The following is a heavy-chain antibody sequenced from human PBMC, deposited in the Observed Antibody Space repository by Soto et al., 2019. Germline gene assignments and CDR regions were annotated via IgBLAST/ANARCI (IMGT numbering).Heavy chain of an antibody. D-gene: IGHD6-25*01. V-gene: IGHV3-72*01. Sequence: EAQVVESGGGLVQPGGSLGLSCAASGFTFSDHYMDWVRQAPGKGLEWVVRIRNKANSHTTEYAASVKGRLTVSRDDSQSSLYLQMNTLKVEDTAVYYCVRGDSSGRHFDYWGQGTLVTVSS. J-gene: IGHJ4*02. CDR2: IRNKANSHTT. CDR3: VRGDSSGRHFDY. CDR1: GFTFSDHY.